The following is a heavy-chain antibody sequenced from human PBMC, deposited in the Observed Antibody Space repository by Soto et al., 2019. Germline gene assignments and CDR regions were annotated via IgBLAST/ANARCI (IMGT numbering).Heavy chain of an antibody. J-gene: IGHJ6*02. CDR1: GGSISSCDYF. CDR3: ARGLVIRPYYYHGMDV. V-gene: IGHV4-30-4*01. Sequence: SETLSLTCTVSGGSISSCDYFWVWIRQSPWKGLEWIGYISSIGSTYYNPSLKSRVSVSRDTSKNQFSLKLSSVTTTDTAVYYCARGLVIRPYYYHGMDVWGQGTTVTVSS. CDR2: ISSIGST. D-gene: IGHD3-9*01.